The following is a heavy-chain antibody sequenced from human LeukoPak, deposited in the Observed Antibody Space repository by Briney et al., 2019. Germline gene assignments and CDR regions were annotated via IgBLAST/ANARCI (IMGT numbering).Heavy chain of an antibody. Sequence: GGSLRLSCAASGFTFSGSSIHWVRQASGKGLEWVGLIRTKANTYATAYAASVTGRFTISRDDSKTTSYLQMNSLKTEDTALYFCTTSYSGNSWYDWFGPWGQGTLVTVSS. V-gene: IGHV3-73*01. J-gene: IGHJ5*02. D-gene: IGHD6-13*01. CDR3: TTSYSGNSWYDWFGP. CDR1: GFTFSGSS. CDR2: IRTKANTYAT.